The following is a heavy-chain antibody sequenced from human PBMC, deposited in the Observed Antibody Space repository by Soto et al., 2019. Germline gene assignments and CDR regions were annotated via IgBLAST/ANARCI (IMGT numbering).Heavy chain of an antibody. D-gene: IGHD1-26*01. CDR1: GYTFTGHY. CDR3: GRGRSGQIVVFY. J-gene: IGHJ4*02. V-gene: IGHV1-2*02. CDR2: IGPESGAT. Sequence: ASVKVSCKASGYTFTGHYIHWVRQAPEQGPEWMGEIGPESGATRYAQRFQGRVTMTRDMSITTVYMELNNLSPDDTAVYYCGRGRSGQIVVFYWGQGTQVTVSS.